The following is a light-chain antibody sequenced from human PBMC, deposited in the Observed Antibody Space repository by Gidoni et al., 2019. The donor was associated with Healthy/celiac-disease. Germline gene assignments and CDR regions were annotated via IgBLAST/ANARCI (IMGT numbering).Light chain of an antibody. CDR3: QQLNSYPRKFT. J-gene: IGKJ3*01. CDR2: AAS. CDR1: QCISSY. Sequence: DIQFTHSPSFLSASVGDIVTITCRASQCISSYLARYPQKPGKAPKLLIYAASTLQSGVPSRFSGSGSGTEVTLTISSLQPEDFATYYCQQLNSYPRKFTFGPGTKVDIK. V-gene: IGKV1-9*01.